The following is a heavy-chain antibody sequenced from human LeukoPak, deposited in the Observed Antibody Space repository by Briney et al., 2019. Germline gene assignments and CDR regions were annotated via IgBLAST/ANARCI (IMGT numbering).Heavy chain of an antibody. CDR3: TRRVSTTRWFDP. V-gene: IGHV3-74*01. CDR1: GFTFSSYW. D-gene: IGHD2-15*01. J-gene: IGHJ5*02. CDR2: IESDGSTT. Sequence: PGGSLRLSCAASGFTFSSYWMHWVRQAPGKGLVWVSRIESDGSTTNYADSVKGRFTISRDNAENTLYLQMNSLRVEDTAVYYCTRRVSTTRWFDPWGQGTLVTVSS.